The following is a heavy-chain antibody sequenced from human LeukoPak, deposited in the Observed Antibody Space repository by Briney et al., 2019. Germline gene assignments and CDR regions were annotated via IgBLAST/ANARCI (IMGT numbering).Heavy chain of an antibody. CDR2: IYYSGST. CDR3: ARAVGSTGWFDP. V-gene: IGHV4-59*11. J-gene: IGHJ5*02. Sequence: SETLSLTCTVSGGSISSHYWSWIRQPPGKGLEWIGYIYYSGSTNYNPSLKSRVTISVDTSKNQFSLKLSSVTAADTAVYYCARAVGSTGWFDPWGQGTLVTVSS. CDR1: GGSISSHY. D-gene: IGHD2-2*01.